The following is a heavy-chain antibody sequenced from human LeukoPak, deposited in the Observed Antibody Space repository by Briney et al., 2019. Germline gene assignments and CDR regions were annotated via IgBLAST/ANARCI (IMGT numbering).Heavy chain of an antibody. J-gene: IGHJ6*03. Sequence: GGSLRLSCAASGFTFSSYEMNWVRQAPGKGLEWVSYISSSGSTIYYADSVKGRFTISRDNAKNSLYLQMNSLRAEDTAVYYCARSAVAAWGSLYYYYYMDVWGKGTTVTVSS. CDR3: ARSAVAAWGSLYYYYYMDV. CDR2: ISSSGSTI. D-gene: IGHD6-19*01. V-gene: IGHV3-48*03. CDR1: GFTFSSYE.